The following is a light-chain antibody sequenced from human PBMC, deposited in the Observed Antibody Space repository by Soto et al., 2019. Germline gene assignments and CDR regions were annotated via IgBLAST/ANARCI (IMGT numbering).Light chain of an antibody. CDR2: DVS. CDR1: SSDVGGYNC. J-gene: IGLJ1*01. CDR3: SSYTSSG. V-gene: IGLV2-14*01. Sequence: QSVLTQPASVSGSPGQSITISCTGTSSDVGGYNCVSWYQQHPGKAPKLMIYDVSNRPSGVSNRFSGSKSGNTASLTISGLQAEDEADYYCSSYTSSGFGTGTKVTVL.